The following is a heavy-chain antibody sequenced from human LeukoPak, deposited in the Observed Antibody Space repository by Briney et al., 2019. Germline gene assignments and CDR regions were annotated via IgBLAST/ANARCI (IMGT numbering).Heavy chain of an antibody. J-gene: IGHJ3*02. CDR2: ISSSSSYI. CDR3: ARSRYCSGGSCYLDAFDI. CDR1: GYTFSSYS. D-gene: IGHD2-15*01. Sequence: GGSLRLSCAASGYTFSSYSMNWVRQAPGKGLEWVSSISSSSSYIYYADSVRGRFTISRDNAKNSLYLQMNSLRAEDTAVYYCARSRYCSGGSCYLDAFDIWGQGTMVTVSS. V-gene: IGHV3-21*01.